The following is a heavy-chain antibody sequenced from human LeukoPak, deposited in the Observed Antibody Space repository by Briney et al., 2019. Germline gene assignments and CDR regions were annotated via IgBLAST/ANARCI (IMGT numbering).Heavy chain of an antibody. D-gene: IGHD1-26*01. CDR1: GFTFSSYA. Sequence: PGGSLRLSCAASGFTFSSYAMSWVRQAPGKGLEWVSAISAGGGSTYYADSVKGRFTISRDTSKNTLYLQMNSLRPEDAAVYYCARDRSGSYRGGYMDVWGKGTTVTVSS. CDR2: ISAGGGST. V-gene: IGHV3-23*01. J-gene: IGHJ6*03. CDR3: ARDRSGSYRGGYMDV.